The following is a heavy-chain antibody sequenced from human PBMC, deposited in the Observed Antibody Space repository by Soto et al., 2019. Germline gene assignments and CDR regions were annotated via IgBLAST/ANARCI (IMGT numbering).Heavy chain of an antibody. D-gene: IGHD6-13*01. CDR1: GFTFSSYG. V-gene: IGHV3-33*01. J-gene: IGHJ4*02. Sequence: QVQLVESGGGMVQPGRSLRLSCAASGFTFSSYGMHWVRQAPGKGLEWVAVIWYDGSNKYYADSVKGRFTISRDNSKNTLYLQMNSLRAEDTAVYYCARDRVAAAPFYYWGQGTLVTVSS. CDR3: ARDRVAAAPFYY. CDR2: IWYDGSNK.